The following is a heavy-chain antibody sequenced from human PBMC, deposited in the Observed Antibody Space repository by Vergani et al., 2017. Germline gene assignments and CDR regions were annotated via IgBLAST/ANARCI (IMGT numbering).Heavy chain of an antibody. V-gene: IGHV3-30*02. CDR1: GFSFSTYG. CDR3: TKAKTMTTATTRASEY. J-gene: IGHJ4*02. CDR2: VRNDGGDR. D-gene: IGHD4-11*01. Sequence: QVQLAESGGGVVQPGGSLRLSCAASGFSFSTYGMHWVRQPPGKGLEWVAFVRNDGGDRYYADSVEGRFTISKDKSRNTVYLQMNSLRAEDTALYYCTKAKTMTTATTRASEYWGQGTLVTVSS.